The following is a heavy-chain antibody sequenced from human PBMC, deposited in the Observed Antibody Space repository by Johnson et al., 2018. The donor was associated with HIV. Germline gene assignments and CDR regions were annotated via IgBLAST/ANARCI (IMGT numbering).Heavy chain of an antibody. V-gene: IGHV3-30-3*01. D-gene: IGHD4-23*01. J-gene: IGHJ3*02. CDR3: ARGGRAHYGGNSGAFDI. CDR1: GFTFSSYA. Sequence: QVQLVESGGGVVQPGRSLRLSCAASGFTFSSYAMHWVRQAPGKGLEWVAVISYDGSNKYYADSVKGRFTITRDNSKNTLYLQMNSLRAEATAVYYCARGGRAHYGGNSGAFDIWGQGTMVTVSS. CDR2: ISYDGSNK.